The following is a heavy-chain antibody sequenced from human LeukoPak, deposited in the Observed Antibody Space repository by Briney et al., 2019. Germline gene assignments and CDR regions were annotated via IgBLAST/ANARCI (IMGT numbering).Heavy chain of an antibody. V-gene: IGHV3-21*01. Sequence: PGGSLRLSCAASGFTFSSYSMNWVRQAPGKGLEWVSYISSSSSYIYYADSVKGRFTISRDNAKNSLFLQMNSLRAEDTAVYYCARPYYYDSSGYQPDYWGQGTLVTVSS. D-gene: IGHD3-22*01. CDR2: ISSSSSYI. CDR1: GFTFSSYS. CDR3: ARPYYYDSSGYQPDY. J-gene: IGHJ4*02.